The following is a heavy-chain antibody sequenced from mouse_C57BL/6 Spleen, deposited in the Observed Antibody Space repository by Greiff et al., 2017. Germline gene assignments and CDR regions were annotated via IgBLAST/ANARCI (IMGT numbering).Heavy chain of an antibody. V-gene: IGHV1-59*01. CDR3: ARSDSNYGY. Sequence: QVQLQQPGAELVRPGTSVKLSCKASGYTFTSYWMHWVKQRPGQGLEWIGVIDPSDSYTNYNQKFKGKATLTVDTSSSTAYMQLSSLTSEDSAVYYCARSDSNYGYWGKGTTLTVSS. D-gene: IGHD2-5*01. CDR2: IDPSDSYT. CDR1: GYTFTSYW. J-gene: IGHJ2*01.